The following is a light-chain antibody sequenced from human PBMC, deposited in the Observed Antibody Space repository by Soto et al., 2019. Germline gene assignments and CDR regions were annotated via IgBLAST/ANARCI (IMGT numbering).Light chain of an antibody. CDR1: QDIGNY. V-gene: IGKV1-27*01. J-gene: IGKJ3*01. Sequence: DIQMTQSPSSLSASVGARVTITCRASQDIGNYLAWYQQRPGKAPNLLIYHASTLQSGVPSRFSGSGSGTDFTLTISSLQPEDVATYYCQKYNSAVFTFGPGTKVDI. CDR2: HAS. CDR3: QKYNSAVFT.